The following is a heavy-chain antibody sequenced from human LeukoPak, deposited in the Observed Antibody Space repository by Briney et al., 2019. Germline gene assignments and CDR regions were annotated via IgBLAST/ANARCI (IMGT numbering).Heavy chain of an antibody. Sequence: GRSLRLSCAASGFTFSSYAMHWVRQAPGKGLEWVAVISYDGSNKYYADSVKGRFTISRDNPKNTLYLQMNSLRAEDTAVYYCARVDSSSWYLGYWGQGTLVTVSS. CDR3: ARVDSSSWYLGY. CDR2: ISYDGSNK. V-gene: IGHV3-30*04. D-gene: IGHD6-13*01. CDR1: GFTFSSYA. J-gene: IGHJ4*02.